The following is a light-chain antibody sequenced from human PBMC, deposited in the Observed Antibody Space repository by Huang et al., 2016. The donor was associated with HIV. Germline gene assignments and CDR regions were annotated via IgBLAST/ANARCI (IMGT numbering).Light chain of an antibody. CDR1: QGISNS. CDR2: STA. CDR3: QQYYTSPT. V-gene: IGKV1-NL1*01. Sequence: DIQMTQSPSSLSAFVGDTVTITCRASQGISNSVAWYQQKPGKAPKLLFYSTARLESGVPSRFRGGGTGTDYTLTINSLQPDDFATYYCQQYYTSPTFGQGGKVEIK. J-gene: IGKJ1*01.